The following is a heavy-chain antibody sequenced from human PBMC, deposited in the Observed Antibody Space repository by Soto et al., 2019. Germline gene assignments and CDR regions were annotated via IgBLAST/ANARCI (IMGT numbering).Heavy chain of an antibody. CDR3: AHSHFESLTGPVAS. D-gene: IGHD3-9*01. Sequence: QITLKESGPSLVKPTQTLTLTCTFSGFSLTNTGVTVGWIRQPPGKALEWLALVYWHDDKRYNPSLRNRRTIAKDTSKDRVVLTLANVGPVDTDTYYCAHSHFESLTGPVASWGRGTLVTGST. J-gene: IGHJ5*01. CDR2: VYWHDDK. V-gene: IGHV2-5*01. CDR1: GFSLTNTGVT.